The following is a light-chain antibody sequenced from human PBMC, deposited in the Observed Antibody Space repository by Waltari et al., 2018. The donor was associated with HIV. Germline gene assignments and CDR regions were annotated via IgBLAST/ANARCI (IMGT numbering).Light chain of an antibody. CDR3: QQRSNWPPLT. CDR2: DAS. Sequence: EIVLTQSPATLSLSPGERATLSCRASQSVSSYLACYQQQPGQAHRLLIYDASNRATGIPARFSGSGSGTDFTLTISSLEPEDFAVYYCQQRSNWPPLTFGGGTKVEIK. V-gene: IGKV3-11*01. CDR1: QSVSSY. J-gene: IGKJ4*01.